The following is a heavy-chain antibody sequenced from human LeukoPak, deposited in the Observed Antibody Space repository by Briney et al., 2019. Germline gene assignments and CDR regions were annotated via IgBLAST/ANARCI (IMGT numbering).Heavy chain of an antibody. CDR1: GGSISSYY. V-gene: IGHV4-59*08. Sequence: PSETLSLTCTVSGGSISSYYWSWIRQPPGKGLEWIGYIYYSGSTNYNPSLKSRVTISVDTSKNQFSLKLSSVTAADTAVYYCARGSTGVDDYWGQGTLVTVSS. J-gene: IGHJ4*02. CDR2: IYYSGST. CDR3: ARGSTGVDDY. D-gene: IGHD2-8*01.